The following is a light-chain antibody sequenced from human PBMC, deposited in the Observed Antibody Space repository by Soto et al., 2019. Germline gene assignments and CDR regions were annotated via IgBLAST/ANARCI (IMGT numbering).Light chain of an antibody. Sequence: EIVMTQSPATLSVSPGERATLSCRASQSVSSKLAWYQQKPGQAPRLVIYDTYTRATGIPARFSGSGSGTEFTLTISSLQSEDFAVYYCQQYNNWPLTFGQGTRLQI. CDR2: DTY. J-gene: IGKJ5*01. V-gene: IGKV3-15*01. CDR3: QQYNNWPLT. CDR1: QSVSSK.